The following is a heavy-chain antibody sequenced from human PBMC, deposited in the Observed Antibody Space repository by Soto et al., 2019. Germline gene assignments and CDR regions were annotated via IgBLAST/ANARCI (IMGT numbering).Heavy chain of an antibody. V-gene: IGHV4-34*01. CDR2: INHSGST. CDR3: ARGPPPTIYYYYGMDV. Sequence: QVQLQQWGAGLLKPSETLSLTCAVYGGSFSGYYWSWIRQPPGKGLEWIGEINHSGSTNYNPSIKSRVTISVDTSKNQFSLKLSSVTAADTAVYYCARGPPPTIYYYYGMDVWGQGTTVTVSS. J-gene: IGHJ6*02. D-gene: IGHD3-9*01. CDR1: GGSFSGYY.